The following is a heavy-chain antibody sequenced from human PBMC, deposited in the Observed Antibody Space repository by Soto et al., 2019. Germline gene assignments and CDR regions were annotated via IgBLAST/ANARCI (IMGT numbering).Heavy chain of an antibody. CDR2: IYYSGST. J-gene: IGHJ4*02. V-gene: IGHV4-31*03. Sequence: SETLSLTCTVSGGSISSGGYYWSWIRQHPGKGLEWIGYIYYSGSTYYNPSLKSRVTISVDTSKNQFSLKLSSVTAADTAVYYCARDRSFDYYDSSGYYPRYYFDYWGQGTLVTVSS. CDR1: GGSISSGGYY. D-gene: IGHD3-22*01. CDR3: ARDRSFDYYDSSGYYPRYYFDY.